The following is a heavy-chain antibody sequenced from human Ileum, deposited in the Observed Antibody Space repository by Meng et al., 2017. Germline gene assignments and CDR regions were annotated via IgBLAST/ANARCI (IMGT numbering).Heavy chain of an antibody. CDR1: GFTFSSYS. J-gene: IGHJ5*02. CDR3: PISLPPPPLFHP. V-gene: IGHV3-21*01. CDR2: LLPLPPSL. Sequence: EVQLVESGGDLVKPGGSLRLSCAASGFTFSSYSMNWVRQAPGKCLALVSSLLPLPPSLSSSPSLPFFFPLSRAHSPPSLSLQMNSLRAEDTAVYYFPISLPPPPLFHPLGQGTLVTVSS.